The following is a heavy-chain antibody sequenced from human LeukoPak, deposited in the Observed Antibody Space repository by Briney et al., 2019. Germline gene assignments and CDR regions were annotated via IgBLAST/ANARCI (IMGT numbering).Heavy chain of an antibody. CDR1: GFTFSSYA. J-gene: IGHJ4*02. Sequence: PGGSLRLSCAASGFTFSSYAMSWVRQAPGKGLEWISYISSRGSTIDYADSVKGRFTISRDDAKNSLYLQMNSLRAEDTAVYYCARDQNYGDYEPFDYWGQGTLVTVSS. D-gene: IGHD4-17*01. CDR2: ISSRGSTI. CDR3: ARDQNYGDYEPFDY. V-gene: IGHV3-48*04.